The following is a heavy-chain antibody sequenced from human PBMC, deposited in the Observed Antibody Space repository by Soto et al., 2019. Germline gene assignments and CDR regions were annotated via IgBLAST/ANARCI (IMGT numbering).Heavy chain of an antibody. CDR1: GFTFSSYW. V-gene: IGHV3-7*04. CDR3: ARAIVVVPAAYNWFDP. D-gene: IGHD2-2*01. J-gene: IGHJ5*02. CDR2: IKQDGSEK. Sequence: EVQLVESGGGLVQPGGSLRLSCAASGFTFSSYWMSWVRQAPGKGLEWVANIKQDGSEKYYVDSVKGRFTISRDNAKNSLYLQMKSLRAEDTAVYYCARAIVVVPAAYNWFDPWGQGTLVTVSS.